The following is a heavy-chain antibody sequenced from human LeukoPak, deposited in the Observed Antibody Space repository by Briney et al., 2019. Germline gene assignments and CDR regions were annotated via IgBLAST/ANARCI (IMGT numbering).Heavy chain of an antibody. CDR1: GFTFSSYG. CDR3: ARGLADSGSYQQHYNWFDP. D-gene: IGHD1-26*01. V-gene: IGHV3-33*01. Sequence: GGSLRLSCAASGFTFSSYGMHWVRQAPGKGLEWVAVIWYDGSNKYYADSVKGRFTISRDNSKNTLYLQMNSLRAEDTAVYYCARGLADSGSYQQHYNWFDPWGQGTLVTVSS. CDR2: IWYDGSNK. J-gene: IGHJ5*02.